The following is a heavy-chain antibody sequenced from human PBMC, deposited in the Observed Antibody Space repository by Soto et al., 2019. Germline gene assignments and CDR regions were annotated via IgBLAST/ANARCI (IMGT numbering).Heavy chain of an antibody. CDR2: INHSGST. CDR1: GGSFSGYY. V-gene: IGHV4-34*01. J-gene: IGHJ2*01. CDR3: ARYSYGDYVWNWYFDL. Sequence: QVQLQQWGAGLLKPWETLSLTCAVYGGSFSGYYWSWIRQPPGKGLEWIGEINHSGSTNYNPSLKSRVTISVDTSKNQFSLKLSSVTAADTAVYYCARYSYGDYVWNWYFDLWGRGTLVTVSS. D-gene: IGHD4-17*01.